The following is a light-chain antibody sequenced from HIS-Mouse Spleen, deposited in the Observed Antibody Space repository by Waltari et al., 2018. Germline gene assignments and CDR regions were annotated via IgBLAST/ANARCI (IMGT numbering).Light chain of an antibody. CDR3: AAWDDSLSGHVV. CDR1: SSNIGSKY. V-gene: IGLV1-47*01. J-gene: IGLJ2*01. Sequence: QSVLTQPPSASGTPGPRVTISCSGSSSNIGSKYVYWYQQLPGTAPKLPLYRNNQRPSGVPDRFSGSKSGTSASLAISGLRSEDEADYYCAAWDDSLSGHVVFGGGTKLTVL. CDR2: RNN.